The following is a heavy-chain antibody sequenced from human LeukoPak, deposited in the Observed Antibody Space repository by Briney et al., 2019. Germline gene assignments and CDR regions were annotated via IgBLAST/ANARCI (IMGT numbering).Heavy chain of an antibody. CDR3: ASHIRCDYSKLCTFDAFDI. Sequence: GGSLRLSCAASGFTFSSYWMSWVRQAPGKGLEWVANIKQDGSEKYYVDSVKGRFTISRDNAKNSLYLQTNSLRAEDTAVYYCASHIRCDYSKLCTFDAFDIWGQGTMVTVSS. CDR1: GFTFSSYW. D-gene: IGHD4-11*01. CDR2: IKQDGSEK. V-gene: IGHV3-7*01. J-gene: IGHJ3*02.